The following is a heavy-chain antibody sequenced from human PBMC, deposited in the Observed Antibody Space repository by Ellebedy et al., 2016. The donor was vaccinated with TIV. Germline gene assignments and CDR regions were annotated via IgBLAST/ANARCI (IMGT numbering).Heavy chain of an antibody. CDR1: GFTFSNAW. V-gene: IGHV3-15*06. CDR2: IKTKTEGEAV. J-gene: IGHJ4*02. D-gene: IGHD3-16*01. Sequence: GESLKISCAASGFTFSNAWMNWVRQAPGKGLEWVGRIKTKTEGEAVHYAPPLQGRFTISRDDSRSTLHLQMNSLKIEDTAMYYCTRDWQGDFENWGQGTLVTVSS. CDR3: TRDWQGDFEN.